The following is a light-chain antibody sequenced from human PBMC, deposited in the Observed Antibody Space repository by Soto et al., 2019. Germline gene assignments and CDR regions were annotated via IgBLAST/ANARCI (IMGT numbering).Light chain of an antibody. Sequence: DIQMTQSPSSLSASVGDRVTITCRASQSISSYLNWYQQKPGKAPKLLIYEASSLQSGVPSRFSGRGSGTDCNLTVSSLQPDDFATYYCQQSDTTPWTFGQGTRVEMK. CDR2: EAS. J-gene: IGKJ1*01. CDR3: QQSDTTPWT. V-gene: IGKV1-39*01. CDR1: QSISSY.